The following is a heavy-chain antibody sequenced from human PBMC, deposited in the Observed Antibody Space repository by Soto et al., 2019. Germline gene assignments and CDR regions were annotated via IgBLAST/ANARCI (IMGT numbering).Heavy chain of an antibody. CDR2: IGAYNGNT. V-gene: IGHV1-18*04. CDR3: AMVDVYVTPSPQDV. D-gene: IGHD3-16*01. Sequence: ASVKVSCKTSGYNFISYAITWVRQAPGQRLEWVGWIGAYNGNTNYAQNLQGRLTLTTDTSTTTAYMELRSLRSNDTAIYYCAMVDVYVTPSPQDVWGQGTTVTVSS. J-gene: IGHJ6*02. CDR1: GYNFISYA.